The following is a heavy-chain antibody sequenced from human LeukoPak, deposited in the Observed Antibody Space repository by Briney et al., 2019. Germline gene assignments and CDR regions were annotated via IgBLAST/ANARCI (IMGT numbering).Heavy chain of an antibody. D-gene: IGHD2-15*01. CDR2: ISDGGDYT. V-gene: IGHV3-23*01. CDR3: AKEMKSGGWPFDY. Sequence: PGGSLRLSCAASGSTFSTFAMSWVRQAPGKGLEWVSGISDGGDYTYYADSVKGRFTISRDNSKNTLFLQMNSLRADDTALYYCAKEMKSGGWPFDYWGQGALVTVSS. CDR1: GSTFSTFA. J-gene: IGHJ4*02.